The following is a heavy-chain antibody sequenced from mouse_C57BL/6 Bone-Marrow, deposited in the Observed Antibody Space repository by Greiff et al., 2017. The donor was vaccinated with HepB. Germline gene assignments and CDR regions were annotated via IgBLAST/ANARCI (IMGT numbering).Heavy chain of an antibody. CDR2: ISSGGSYT. Sequence: DVQLVQSGGELVKPGGSLKLSCAASGFTFSSYGMSWVRQTPEKRLEWVATISSGGSYTYYPDSVKGRFTISRDNAKNTLYLQMSSLKSEDTAMYYCSRQTTVVAYYAIDYWGQGTSVTVSS. V-gene: IGHV5-6*01. CDR1: GFTFSSYG. J-gene: IGHJ4*01. D-gene: IGHD1-1*01. CDR3: SRQTTVVAYYAIDY.